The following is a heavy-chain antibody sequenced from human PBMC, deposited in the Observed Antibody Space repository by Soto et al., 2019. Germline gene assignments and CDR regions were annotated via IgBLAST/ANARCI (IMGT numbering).Heavy chain of an antibody. CDR1: GFTFSNAW. D-gene: IGHD2-2*01. V-gene: IGHV3-15*01. J-gene: IGHJ6*03. Sequence: EVQLVESGGGLVKPGGSLRLSCAASGFTFSNAWMSWVRQAPGKGLEWVGRIKSKTDGGTTDYAAPAKGRFTISRDDSKNTLYLQMNSLKTEDTAVYYCTTDYCSSTSCYGYYYYYMDVWGKGTTVTVSS. CDR3: TTDYCSSTSCYGYYYYYMDV. CDR2: IKSKTDGGTT.